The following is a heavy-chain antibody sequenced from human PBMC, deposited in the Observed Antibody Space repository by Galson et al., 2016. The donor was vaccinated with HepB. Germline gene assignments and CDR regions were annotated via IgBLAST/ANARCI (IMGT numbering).Heavy chain of an antibody. V-gene: IGHV3-23*01. J-gene: IGHJ2*01. CDR1: GFTFSDYS. CDR2: ISGSGDET. CDR3: PSGIAVTTSNSFWYFDL. Sequence: SLRLSCAASGFTFSDYSMNWVRQAPGKGLDWVSTISGSGDETNYADSVKGRFTFSRDNSKNTLYLQMTSLRAEDTAVYYCPSGIAVTTSNSFWYFDLWCRGTLVTVSS. D-gene: IGHD3-10*01.